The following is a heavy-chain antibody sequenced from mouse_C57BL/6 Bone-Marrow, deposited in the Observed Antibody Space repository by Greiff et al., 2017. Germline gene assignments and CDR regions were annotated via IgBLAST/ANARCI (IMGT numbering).Heavy chain of an antibody. CDR1: GYSITSGYY. Sequence: EVQLVESGPGLVKPSQSLSLTCSVTGYSITSGYYWNWIRQFPGNKLEWMGYISYDGSNNYNPSLKNRISITRDTSQNQFFLKLNSVTTEDTATYYCARGYYGSNYDYWGQGTTLTVTS. CDR3: ARGYYGSNYDY. D-gene: IGHD1-1*01. V-gene: IGHV3-6*01. CDR2: ISYDGSN. J-gene: IGHJ2*01.